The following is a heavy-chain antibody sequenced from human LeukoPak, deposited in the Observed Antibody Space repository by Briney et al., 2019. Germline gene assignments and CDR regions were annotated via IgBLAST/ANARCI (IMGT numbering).Heavy chain of an antibody. V-gene: IGHV4-39*07. CDR1: GGSFSSYY. D-gene: IGHD3-22*01. CDR2: IYYSGST. CDR3: ARVPYYYDSSGYYYIYYFDY. J-gene: IGHJ4*02. Sequence: SETLSLTCAVYGGSFSSYYWGWIRQPPGKGLEWIGSIYYSGSTYYNPSLKSRVTISVDTSKNQFSLKLSSVTAADTAVYYCARVPYYYDSSGYYYIYYFDYWGQGTLVTVSS.